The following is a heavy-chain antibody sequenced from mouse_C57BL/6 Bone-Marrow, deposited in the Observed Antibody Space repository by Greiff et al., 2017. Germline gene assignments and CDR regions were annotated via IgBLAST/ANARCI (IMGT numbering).Heavy chain of an antibody. D-gene: IGHD1-1*01. V-gene: IGHV1-4*01. CDR1: GYTFTSYT. CDR2: INPSSGYT. Sequence: VQRVESGAELARPGASVKMSCKASGYTFTSYTMHWVKQRPGQGLEWIGYINPSSGYTKYNQKFKDKATLTADKSSSTAYMQLSILTSEYSADYCCTRLYYYGSTTTNWGQGTTLTVSS. CDR3: TRLYYYGSTTTN. J-gene: IGHJ2*01.